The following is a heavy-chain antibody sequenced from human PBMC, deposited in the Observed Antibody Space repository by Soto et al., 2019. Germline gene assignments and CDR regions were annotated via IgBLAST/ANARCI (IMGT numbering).Heavy chain of an antibody. CDR3: ARSQSLAYYYDSSGYYSFDY. D-gene: IGHD3-22*01. V-gene: IGHV4-31*03. J-gene: IGHJ4*02. CDR2: IYYSGST. Sequence: QVQLQESGPGLVKPSQTLSLTCTVSGGSISSGGYYWSWIRQHPGKGLEWIGYIYYSGSTYYNPSLKSRVTISVDTSKNQFSLKLSSVTAADTAVYYCARSQSLAYYYDSSGYYSFDYWGQGTLGTVSS. CDR1: GGSISSGGYY.